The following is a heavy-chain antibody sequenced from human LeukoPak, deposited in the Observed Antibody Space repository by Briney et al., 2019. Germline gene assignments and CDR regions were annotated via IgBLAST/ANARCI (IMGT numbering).Heavy chain of an antibody. Sequence: GGSLRLSCAASGFTFSSYTMNWVRQPPGKGLEWVSNIGTSSTTIYYADSMKGRFTISRDNAKNSLYLQMNSLRADDTAVYYCARFAAGGSYYYYMDVWGKGTTVTVSS. CDR1: GFTFSSYT. D-gene: IGHD6-25*01. CDR3: ARFAAGGSYYYYMDV. CDR2: IGTSSTTI. V-gene: IGHV3-48*01. J-gene: IGHJ6*03.